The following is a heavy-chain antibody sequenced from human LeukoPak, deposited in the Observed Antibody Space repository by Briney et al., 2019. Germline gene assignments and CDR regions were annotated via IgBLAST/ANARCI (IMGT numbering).Heavy chain of an antibody. CDR3: AKDSPHYYETSHGMDV. D-gene: IGHD3-22*01. J-gene: IGHJ6*02. V-gene: IGHV3-48*03. CDR1: GFYFIKYE. CDR2: ISVRAGTI. Sequence: PGESLRLSCAPSGFYFIKYEIKCVRQAPGEGLEWIAYISVRAGTIYYGDSAEGRFTISRDDAKNSLYLQMNSLRVEDTAIYYCAKDSPHYYETSHGMDVWGQGTTVTVS.